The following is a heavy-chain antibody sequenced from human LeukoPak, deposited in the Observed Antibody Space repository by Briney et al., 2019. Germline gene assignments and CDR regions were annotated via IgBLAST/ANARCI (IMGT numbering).Heavy chain of an antibody. V-gene: IGHV3-21*01. Sequence: GGSLRLSCAASGFTFTNYAMNWVRQAPGKGLEWVSSISSSSSYIYYADSVKGRFTISRDNAKNSLYLQMNSLRAEDTAVYYCARDDTYYYDSSGYLGDYWGQGTLVTVSS. CDR3: ARDDTYYYDSSGYLGDY. CDR1: GFTFTNYA. J-gene: IGHJ4*02. D-gene: IGHD3-22*01. CDR2: ISSSSSYI.